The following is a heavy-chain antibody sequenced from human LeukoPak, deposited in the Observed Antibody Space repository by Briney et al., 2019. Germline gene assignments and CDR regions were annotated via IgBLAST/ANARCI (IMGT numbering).Heavy chain of an antibody. CDR1: GGSISSGDYY. Sequence: SETLSLTCTVSGGSISSGDYYWSWIRQPPGKGLEWIGYIYYSGSTYYNPSLKSRVTISVDTSKNQFSLKLSSVTAADTAVYYCAGETDSRQTTYSNYYFDYWGQGTLVTVSS. J-gene: IGHJ4*02. D-gene: IGHD4-11*01. CDR3: AGETDSRQTTYSNYYFDY. V-gene: IGHV4-30-4*08. CDR2: IYYSGST.